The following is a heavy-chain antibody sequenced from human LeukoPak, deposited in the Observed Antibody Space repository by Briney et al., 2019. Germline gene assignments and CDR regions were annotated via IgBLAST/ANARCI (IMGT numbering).Heavy chain of an antibody. Sequence: GGSLRLSCAASGFTFSSYWMSWVRQAPGKGLEWVANIKQDGSEKYYVDSVKGRFTISRDNAKNSLYLQMNSLRAEDTAVYYCARELHPNWGSGYFDYWGQGTLAIVSS. CDR3: ARELHPNWGSGYFDY. J-gene: IGHJ4*02. CDR1: GFTFSSYW. CDR2: IKQDGSEK. D-gene: IGHD7-27*01. V-gene: IGHV3-7*05.